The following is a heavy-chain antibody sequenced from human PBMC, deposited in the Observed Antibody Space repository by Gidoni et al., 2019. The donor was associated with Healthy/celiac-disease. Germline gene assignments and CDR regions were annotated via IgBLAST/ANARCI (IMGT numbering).Heavy chain of an antibody. CDR1: GFTFSSYS. J-gene: IGHJ3*02. CDR3: ARDPPLWFGEFKGAFDI. D-gene: IGHD3-10*01. V-gene: IGHV3-21*01. CDR2: ISSSSSYI. Sequence: EVQLVESGGGLVKPGGSLRLSCAASGFTFSSYSMNWVRQAPGKGLEWVSSISSSSSYIYYADSVKGRFTISRDNAKNSLYLQMNSLRAEDTAVYYCARDPPLWFGEFKGAFDIWGQGTMVTVSS.